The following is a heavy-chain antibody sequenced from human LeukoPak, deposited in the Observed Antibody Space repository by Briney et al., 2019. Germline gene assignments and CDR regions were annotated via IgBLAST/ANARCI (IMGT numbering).Heavy chain of an antibody. J-gene: IGHJ5*02. CDR1: GYTFTGYY. V-gene: IGHV1-2*02. CDR2: INPNSGGT. D-gene: IGHD3-22*01. Sequence: ASVKVSCKASGYTFTGYYMHWVRQAPGQGLEWMGWINPNSGGTNYAQKFQGRVTMTRDTSISTAYMELSRLRSDDTAVYYCARVFYYYDSSGYSPGWFDPWGQGTLVTVSS. CDR3: ARVFYYYDSSGYSPGWFDP.